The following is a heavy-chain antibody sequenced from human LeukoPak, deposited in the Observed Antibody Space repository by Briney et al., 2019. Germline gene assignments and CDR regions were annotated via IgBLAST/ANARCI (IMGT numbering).Heavy chain of an antibody. D-gene: IGHD3-22*01. Sequence: GGSLRLSCAASGFTFSSYSMNWVRQAPGKGLKWVSSISSSSSYIYYADSVKGRFTISRDNAKNSLYLQMNSLRAEDTAVYYCARDVYSYYYDSSGYLDYWGQGTLVTVSS. V-gene: IGHV3-21*01. J-gene: IGHJ4*02. CDR1: GFTFSSYS. CDR3: ARDVYSYYYDSSGYLDY. CDR2: ISSSSSYI.